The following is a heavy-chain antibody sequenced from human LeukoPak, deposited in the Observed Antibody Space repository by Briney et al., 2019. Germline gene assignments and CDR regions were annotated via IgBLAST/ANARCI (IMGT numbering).Heavy chain of an antibody. D-gene: IGHD3-10*01. V-gene: IGHV3-23*01. J-gene: IGHJ5*01. Sequence: GGSLRLSCAASGFTFRSYAMSWVRQAPGKGLEWVSTTSDSGGSTYYADSVKGRFTISRDNFKNTLYLQMNSLRADDTAVYYCATHSDFGSGSYRWFDSWGQGTLVIVSS. CDR1: GFTFRSYA. CDR3: ATHSDFGSGSYRWFDS. CDR2: TSDSGGST.